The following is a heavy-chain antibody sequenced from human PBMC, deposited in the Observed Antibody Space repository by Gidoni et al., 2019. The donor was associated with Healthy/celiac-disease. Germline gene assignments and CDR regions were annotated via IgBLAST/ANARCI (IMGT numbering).Heavy chain of an antibody. D-gene: IGHD3-22*01. J-gene: IGHJ4*02. V-gene: IGHV3-21*01. CDR2: ISSSSSYI. CDR1: GFTFSSYS. Sequence: EVQLVESGGGLVKPGGSLRLSCAASGFTFSSYSMNWVRQAPGKGLEWVSSISSSSSYIYYADSVKGRFTISRDNAKNSLYLKMNSLRAEDTAVYYCATLPTYYYDSSGYQRDYWGQGTLVTVSS. CDR3: ATLPTYYYDSSGYQRDY.